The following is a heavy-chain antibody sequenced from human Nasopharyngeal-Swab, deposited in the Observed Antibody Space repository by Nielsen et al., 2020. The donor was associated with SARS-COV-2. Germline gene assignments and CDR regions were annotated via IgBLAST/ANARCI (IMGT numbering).Heavy chain of an antibody. CDR1: GGTFSSYA. Sequence: SVKVSCKASGGTFSSYAISWVRQAPGQGLEWMGGIIPIFGTANYAQKFQGRVTITADESTSTAYMELGSLRSEDTAAYYCARGSRVVVPLLYYYYYMDVWGKGTTVTVSS. CDR2: IIPIFGTA. CDR3: ARGSRVVVPLLYYYYYMDV. D-gene: IGHD2-2*01. J-gene: IGHJ6*03. V-gene: IGHV1-69*13.